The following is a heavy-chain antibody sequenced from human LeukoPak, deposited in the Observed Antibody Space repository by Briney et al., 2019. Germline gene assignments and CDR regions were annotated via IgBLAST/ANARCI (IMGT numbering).Heavy chain of an antibody. J-gene: IGHJ5*02. CDR1: GGSISSGSYY. CDR2: IYTSGST. D-gene: IGHD3-9*01. CDR3: ARAGVGYFDWRPSNWFDL. V-gene: IGHV4-61*02. Sequence: SETLSLTCTVSGGSISSGSYYWSWIRQPAGKGLEWIGRIYTSGSTNYNPSLKSRVTISVDTSKNQFSLKLSSVTAADTAVYYCARAGVGYFDWRPSNWFDLWGQGTLVTVSS.